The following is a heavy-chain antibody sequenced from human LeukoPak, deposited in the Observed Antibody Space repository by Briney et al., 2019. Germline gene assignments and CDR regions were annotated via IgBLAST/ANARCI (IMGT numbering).Heavy chain of an antibody. CDR3: ASGTGTTPGGVY. CDR1: GGTFSSYA. J-gene: IGHJ4*02. Sequence: ASVKVSCKASGGTFSSYAISWVRQAPGQGLEWMGGIIPIFGTANYAQKFQGRVTITTDESTSTAYMELSSLRSEDTAVYYRASGTGTTPGGVYWGQGTLVTVSS. D-gene: IGHD1-7*01. V-gene: IGHV1-69*05. CDR2: IIPIFGTA.